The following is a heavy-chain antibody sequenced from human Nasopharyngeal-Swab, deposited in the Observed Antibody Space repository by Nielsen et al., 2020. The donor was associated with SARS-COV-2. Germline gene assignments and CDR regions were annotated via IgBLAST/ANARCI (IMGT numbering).Heavy chain of an antibody. CDR3: ARDGDYSGWELTDY. V-gene: IGHV3-21*01. CDR1: GFTFSSYA. Sequence: GGSLRLSCAASGFTFSSYAMNWVRQTPGKGLEWVSSISSSSSYIYYADSVKGRFTISRDNAKNSLYLQINSLRAEDTAVYYCARDGDYSGWELTDYWGQGTLVTVSS. D-gene: IGHD1-26*01. J-gene: IGHJ4*02. CDR2: ISSSSSYI.